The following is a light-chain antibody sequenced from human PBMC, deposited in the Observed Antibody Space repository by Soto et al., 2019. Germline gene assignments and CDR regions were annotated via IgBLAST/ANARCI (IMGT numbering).Light chain of an antibody. V-gene: IGKV3D-15*01. J-gene: IGKJ4*01. Sequence: EIVLTQSPATLSVSPGERVTLSCRASQSVSDNIAWYQQKPGQAPRLLIYGASIRATDIPARFSGSGSGTEFSLTISSLQSEDFAVYYCQQYNDWPLTFGGGTKVDIK. CDR2: GAS. CDR1: QSVSDN. CDR3: QQYNDWPLT.